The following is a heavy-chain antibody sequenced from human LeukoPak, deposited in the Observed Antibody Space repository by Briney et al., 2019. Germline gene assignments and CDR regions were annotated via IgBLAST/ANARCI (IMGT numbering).Heavy chain of an antibody. CDR3: ARAVYGVQACFDF. CDR2: IWYDGSNK. Sequence: GRSLRLSCAASGFTFTSYGMHWVRQAPGKGLEWVAIIWYDGSNKYYTDSMKGRFTISRDNSKNTLYLQMNSLGVEDTAVYYCARAVYGVQACFDFWGQGTLVTVSS. D-gene: IGHD4-17*01. J-gene: IGHJ4*02. CDR1: GFTFTSYG. V-gene: IGHV3-33*01.